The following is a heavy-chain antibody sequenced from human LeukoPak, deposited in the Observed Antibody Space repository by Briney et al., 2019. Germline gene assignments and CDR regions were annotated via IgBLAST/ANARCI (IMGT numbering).Heavy chain of an antibody. Sequence: PGGSLRLSCAASGFTLSNYWMSWVRQAPGKGLEWVAVISYDGSNKYYADSVKGRFTISRDNSKNSLYLQMNSLRAEDTALYYCAKDSDYDILTGHIDYWGQGTLVTVSS. J-gene: IGHJ4*02. CDR1: GFTLSNYW. CDR3: AKDSDYDILTGHIDY. V-gene: IGHV3-30*18. CDR2: ISYDGSNK. D-gene: IGHD3-9*01.